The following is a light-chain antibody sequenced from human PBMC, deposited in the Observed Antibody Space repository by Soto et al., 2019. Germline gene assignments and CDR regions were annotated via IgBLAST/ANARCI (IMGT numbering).Light chain of an antibody. Sequence: QSVLTQPPSVSGAPGQRVTISCSGGSSNIGSNYVSWYQHFPGTAPQLLIYDNNKRPSGIPDRFSGSKSGTSATLGITGLQTGDEADYYCVTWDNSLSAPVVFGGGTKLTVL. V-gene: IGLV1-51*01. CDR2: DNN. CDR1: SSNIGSNY. CDR3: VTWDNSLSAPVV. J-gene: IGLJ2*01.